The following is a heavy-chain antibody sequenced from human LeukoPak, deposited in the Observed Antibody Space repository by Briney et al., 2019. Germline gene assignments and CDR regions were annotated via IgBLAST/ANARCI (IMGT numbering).Heavy chain of an antibody. V-gene: IGHV3-21*01. J-gene: IGHJ4*02. CDR3: ARGGVIGYCSSTSCEGDY. D-gene: IGHD2-2*01. Sequence: PGGSLRLSCAASGFTFSSYWMSWVRQAPGKGLEWVSSISSSSSYIYYADSVKGRFTISRDNAKNSLYLQMNSLRAEDTAVYYCARGGVIGYCSSTSCEGDYWGQGTLVTVSS. CDR1: GFTFSSYW. CDR2: ISSSSSYI.